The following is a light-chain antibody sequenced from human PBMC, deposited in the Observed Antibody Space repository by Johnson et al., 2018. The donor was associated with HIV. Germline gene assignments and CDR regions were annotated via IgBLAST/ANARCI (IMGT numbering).Light chain of an antibody. CDR3: GTGDSSLSAGV. V-gene: IGLV1-51*01. CDR1: SSNIGNNY. CDR2: DNI. Sequence: QSVLTQPPSVSAAPGQKVTISCSGSSSNIGNNYVSWYQQLPGTAPKLLIYDNIKRPSGIPDRFSGSKSGTSATLGITGLQTGDEADYYCGTGDSSLSAGVFGTGTKVTVL. J-gene: IGLJ1*01.